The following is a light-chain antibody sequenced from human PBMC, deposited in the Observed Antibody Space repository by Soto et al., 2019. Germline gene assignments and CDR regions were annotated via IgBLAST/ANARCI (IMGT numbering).Light chain of an antibody. V-gene: IGKV1-5*01. Sequence: DIQMTQSPSTLSASVGERVTITCRASQSISTWLAWYHQKPGKAPKLLISGASSLESGVPSRFSGSGSGTEFSLAISSLQPDDFATYYCLQYNYYPYTFGEGTKLEIK. CDR2: GAS. CDR1: QSISTW. CDR3: LQYNYYPYT. J-gene: IGKJ2*01.